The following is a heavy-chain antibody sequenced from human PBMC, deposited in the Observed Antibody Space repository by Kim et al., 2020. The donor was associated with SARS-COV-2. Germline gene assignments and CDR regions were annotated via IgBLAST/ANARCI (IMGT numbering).Heavy chain of an antibody. CDR3: ARDQRGQLWSLDYYGIDV. V-gene: IGHV4-39*07. CDR1: GGSISGSRYS. Sequence: SETLSLTCTVSGGSISGSRYSWGWNRQPPGKGLDGIGSIYYSGSTNYNPYLKSRVTISADTTKNPFSLRLRSATAADTAVYYCARDQRGQLWSLDYYGIDVWGAGAPVSVSS. D-gene: IGHD5-18*01. CDR2: IYYSGST. J-gene: IGHJ6*01.